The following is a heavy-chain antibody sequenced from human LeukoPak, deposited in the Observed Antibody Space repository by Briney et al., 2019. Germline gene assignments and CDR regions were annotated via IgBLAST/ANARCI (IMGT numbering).Heavy chain of an antibody. CDR2: INPSGGST. Sequence: ASVTVSCTASGYTFTSYYMHWVRQAPGQGLEWMGIINPSGGSTSYAQKLQGRVTMTTDTSTSTAYMELRSLRSVDTAVYYCARSGVVVPAAPLYYYYYYGMDVWGQGTTVTVSS. V-gene: IGHV1-46*01. CDR1: GYTFTSYY. D-gene: IGHD2-2*01. CDR3: ARSGVVVPAAPLYYYYYYGMDV. J-gene: IGHJ6*02.